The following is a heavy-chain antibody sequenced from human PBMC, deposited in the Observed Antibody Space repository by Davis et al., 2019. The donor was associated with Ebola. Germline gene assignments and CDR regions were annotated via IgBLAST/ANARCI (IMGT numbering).Heavy chain of an antibody. D-gene: IGHD4-17*01. CDR1: GFTFSSYA. CDR3: AKAGYGDNLDY. J-gene: IGHJ4*02. Sequence: GESLKISCAASGFTFSSYAMSWVRQAPGKGLEWVSAISGSGGSTYYADSVKGRFTISRDNSKNTLYLQMNSLRAEDTAVYYCAKAGYGDNLDYWGQGTLVTVSS. V-gene: IGHV3-23*01. CDR2: ISGSGGST.